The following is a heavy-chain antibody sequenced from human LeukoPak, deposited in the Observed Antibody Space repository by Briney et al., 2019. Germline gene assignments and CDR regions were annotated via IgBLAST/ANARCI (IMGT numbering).Heavy chain of an antibody. Sequence: SVKVSCKASGFTFTSSAMQWVRQARGQRPEWIGWIVVGSGNTNYAQKFQERVTITRDMSTSTAYMELSSLRSEDTAVYYCAADINIITIFGAGGYYMDVWGKGTTVTVSS. J-gene: IGHJ6*03. CDR1: GFTFTSSA. D-gene: IGHD3-3*01. CDR2: IVVGSGNT. CDR3: AADINIITIFGAGGYYMDV. V-gene: IGHV1-58*02.